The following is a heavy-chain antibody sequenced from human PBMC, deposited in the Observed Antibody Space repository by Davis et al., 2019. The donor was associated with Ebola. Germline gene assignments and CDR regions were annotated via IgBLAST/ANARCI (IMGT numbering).Heavy chain of an antibody. Sequence: MPSETLSLTCAVYGGSFSGYYWSWIRQPPGKGLEWIGEINHSGSTNYNPSLKSRFTISVDTSKNQFSLKLSSVTAADTAVYYCARLGKRGMLYLDYWGQGTLVTVSS. CDR3: ARLGKRGMLYLDY. D-gene: IGHD2-8*01. CDR1: GGSFSGYY. V-gene: IGHV4-34*01. CDR2: INHSGST. J-gene: IGHJ4*02.